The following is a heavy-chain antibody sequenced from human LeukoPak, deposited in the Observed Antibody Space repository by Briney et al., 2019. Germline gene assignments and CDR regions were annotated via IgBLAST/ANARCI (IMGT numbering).Heavy chain of an antibody. V-gene: IGHV4-59*11. Sequence: SETLFLTCTVSGGSISGHYWTWIRQPPGKGLEWIGQIHYSGRPDYNPSLKSRVTISVDTSKNQLSLKVTSGTGADTAVYYCARFGVDYDMDVWGQGATVTVSS. CDR2: IHYSGRP. CDR1: GGSISGHY. D-gene: IGHD3-16*01. J-gene: IGHJ6*02. CDR3: ARFGVDYDMDV.